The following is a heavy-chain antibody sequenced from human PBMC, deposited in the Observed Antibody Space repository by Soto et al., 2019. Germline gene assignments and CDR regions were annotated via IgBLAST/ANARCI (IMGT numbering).Heavy chain of an antibody. D-gene: IGHD4-17*01. CDR2: MNPNSGNT. Sequence: ASVKVSCKASGYTFTSYDINWVRQATGQGLEWMGWMNPNSGNTGYAQKYQGRDTMTRNTSISTAYKELNSLRYEDTAVYYCARTLYGDNVDYWGQGTLVTVSS. CDR3: ARTLYGDNVDY. J-gene: IGHJ4*02. V-gene: IGHV1-8*01. CDR1: GYTFTSYD.